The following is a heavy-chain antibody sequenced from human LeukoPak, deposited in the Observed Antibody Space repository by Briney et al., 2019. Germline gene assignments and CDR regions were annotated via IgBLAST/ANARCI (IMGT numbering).Heavy chain of an antibody. J-gene: IGHJ4*02. CDR1: GFPFSSYW. D-gene: IGHD4-17*01. V-gene: IGHV3-7*01. Sequence: GGSLRLSCAASGFPFSSYWMSWVRQTLGKGLEWVANIKEDGSEKYYVDSVKGRFTVSRDNSKNTLFLQMNSLRVEDTAVYYCARDIGGLDGDGLDYWGQGTLVSVSS. CDR2: IKEDGSEK. CDR3: ARDIGGLDGDGLDY.